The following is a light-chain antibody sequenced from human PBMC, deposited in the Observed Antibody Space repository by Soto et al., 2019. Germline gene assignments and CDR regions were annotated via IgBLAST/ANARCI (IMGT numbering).Light chain of an antibody. V-gene: IGLV2-8*01. Sequence: QSALTQPPSASGSPGQSCTISCTGTSLDVGGYNYVSWYQQHPGKAPKLMIYEVSKRPSGVPDRFSGSKSGNTASLTVSGLQAEDEADYYCSSYAGSTSVFGGGTKLNVL. CDR2: EVS. CDR3: SSYAGSTSV. J-gene: IGLJ2*01. CDR1: SLDVGGYNY.